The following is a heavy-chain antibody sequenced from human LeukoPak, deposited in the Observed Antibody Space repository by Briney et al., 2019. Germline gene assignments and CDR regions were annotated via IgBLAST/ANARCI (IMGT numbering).Heavy chain of an antibody. Sequence: SETLSLTCTVSGGSISSNYWSWIRQSAGRGLEWIGRFYTGGSTNYNPSLKSRVTMSVDTSKNQFSLKLTSVIAADTAVYYCARDALDSSGWFYHGMDVWGQGTTVTVSS. D-gene: IGHD6-19*01. CDR3: ARDALDSSGWFYHGMDV. J-gene: IGHJ6*02. CDR1: GGSISSNY. V-gene: IGHV4-4*07. CDR2: FYTGGST.